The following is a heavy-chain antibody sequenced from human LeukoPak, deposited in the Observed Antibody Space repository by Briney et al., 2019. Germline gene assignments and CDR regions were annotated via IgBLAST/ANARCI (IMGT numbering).Heavy chain of an antibody. V-gene: IGHV5-51*01. CDR2: IYPGDSDT. D-gene: IGHD2-2*01. Sequence: GESLKISCKGSGYSFPSYWIGWVRQMPGKGLEWMGIIYPGDSDTRYSPSFQGQVTISADKSISTAYLQWSSLKASDTAMYYCASHRAYCSSTSCSHDAFDIWGQGTMVTVSS. CDR1: GYSFPSYW. J-gene: IGHJ3*02. CDR3: ASHRAYCSSTSCSHDAFDI.